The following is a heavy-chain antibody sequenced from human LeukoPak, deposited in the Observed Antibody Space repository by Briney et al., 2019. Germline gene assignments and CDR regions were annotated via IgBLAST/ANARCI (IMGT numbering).Heavy chain of an antibody. V-gene: IGHV4-59*01. D-gene: IGHD1-26*01. CDR2: IYYSGST. CDR1: GGSISSYY. CDR3: ARVGVGALDY. Sequence: SETLSLTCTVSGGSISSYYWSWIRQPPGTGLEWIGYIYYSGSTNYNPSLKSRVTISVDTSKNQFSLKLSSVTAADTAVYYCARVGVGALDYWGQGTLVTVSS. J-gene: IGHJ4*02.